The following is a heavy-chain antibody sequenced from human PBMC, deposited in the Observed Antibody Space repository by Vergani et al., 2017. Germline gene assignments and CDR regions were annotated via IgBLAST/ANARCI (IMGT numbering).Heavy chain of an antibody. D-gene: IGHD3-10*01. CDR1: GYTFTGYY. CDR2: INPNSGGT. Sequence: VQLVQSGAEVKKPGATVKISCKVSGYTFTGYYMHWVRQAPGQGLEWMGWINPNSGGTNYAQKFQGRVTMTRDTSISTAYMELSRLRSDDTAVYYCARANYYGSGSYSHYYGMDVWGQGTTVTVSS. V-gene: IGHV1-2*02. CDR3: ARANYYGSGSYSHYYGMDV. J-gene: IGHJ6*02.